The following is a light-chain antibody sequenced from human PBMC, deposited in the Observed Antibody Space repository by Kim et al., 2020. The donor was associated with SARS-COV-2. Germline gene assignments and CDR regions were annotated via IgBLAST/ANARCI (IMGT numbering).Light chain of an antibody. Sequence: GGTVTLTCGSSTGAVTSGHYPYWFQQKPGQAPRTLISDTSNKHSWTPARFSGSLLGGKAALTLSGAQPEDEAEYYCLLSYSDAWPVFGGGTQLTVL. CDR1: TGAVTSGHY. CDR2: DTS. V-gene: IGLV7-46*01. CDR3: LLSYSDAWPV. J-gene: IGLJ2*01.